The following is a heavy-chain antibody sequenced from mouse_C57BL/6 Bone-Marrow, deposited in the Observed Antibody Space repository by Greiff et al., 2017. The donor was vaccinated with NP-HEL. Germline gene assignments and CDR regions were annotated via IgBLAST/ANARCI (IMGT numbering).Heavy chain of an antibody. CDR1: GYTFTGYW. V-gene: IGHV1-9*01. CDR3: AREGGYYYGSSGGFAY. CDR2: ILPGSGST. J-gene: IGHJ3*01. Sequence: VQLQQSGAELLKPGASVKLSCKATGYTFTGYWIEWVKQRPGHGLEWIGEILPGSGSTNYNEKFKGKATFTADTSSNTAYMQLSSLTTEDSAIYYCAREGGYYYGSSGGFAYWGQGTLVTVSA. D-gene: IGHD1-1*01.